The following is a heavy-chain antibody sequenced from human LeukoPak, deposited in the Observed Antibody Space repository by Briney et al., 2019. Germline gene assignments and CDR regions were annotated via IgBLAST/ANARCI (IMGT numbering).Heavy chain of an antibody. CDR3: ARVRVGATNAIFDY. V-gene: IGHV3-20*04. D-gene: IGHD1-26*01. CDR2: INWNGGST. Sequence: RPGGSLRLSCAVSGFTFSSYVMSWVRQAPGKGLEWVSGINWNGGSTGYADSVKGRFTISRDNAKNSLYLQMNSLRAEDTALYYCARVRVGATNAIFDYWGQGTLVTVSS. J-gene: IGHJ4*02. CDR1: GFTFSSYV.